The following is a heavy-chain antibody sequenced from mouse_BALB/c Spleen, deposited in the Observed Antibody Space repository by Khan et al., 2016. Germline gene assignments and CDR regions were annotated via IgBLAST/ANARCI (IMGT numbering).Heavy chain of an antibody. D-gene: IGHD2-14*01. V-gene: IGHV10-1*02. J-gene: IGHJ1*01. Sequence: EVQLVESGGGLVQPKGSLKLSCAASGFTFNTYAMNWVRQAPGKGLEWVARIRSKSNNYATYYADSVKDRFTISRDDSQSMLYLQMNNLKTEDTAIDYCVRYDDWYFDVWGAGTTVTVSS. CDR3: VRYDDWYFDV. CDR2: IRSKSNNYAT. CDR1: GFTFNTYA.